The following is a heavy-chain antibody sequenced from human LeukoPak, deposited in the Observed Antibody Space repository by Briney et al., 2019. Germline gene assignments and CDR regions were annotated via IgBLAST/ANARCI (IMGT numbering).Heavy chain of an antibody. CDR2: INHSGYT. V-gene: IGHV4-34*01. J-gene: IGHJ4*02. CDR3: ARMTTGHDY. Sequence: SETLSLICAVSGVSFNDYYWSWVRQTPGKGLEWIGEINHSGYTNDSPSLKSRVTLSIDTSRKQFSLNLRSVTVADTGIYYCARMTTGHDYWGQGTLVTVSS. D-gene: IGHD4-17*01. CDR1: GVSFNDYY.